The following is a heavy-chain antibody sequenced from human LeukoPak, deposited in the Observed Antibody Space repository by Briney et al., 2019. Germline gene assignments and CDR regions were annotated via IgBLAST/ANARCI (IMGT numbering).Heavy chain of an antibody. V-gene: IGHV4-39*01. CDR3: ARQTGSGLFILP. D-gene: IGHD3/OR15-3a*01. J-gene: IGHJ4*02. Sequence: PGGTLGLSCAASGFTFSSYGMSWVRQAPGKGLEWIGSIYYSGNTYYNASLKSQVSISIDTSKNQFSLKLTSVTAADTAVYYCARQTGSGLFILPGGQGTLVTVSS. CDR2: IYYSGNT. CDR1: GFTFSSYG.